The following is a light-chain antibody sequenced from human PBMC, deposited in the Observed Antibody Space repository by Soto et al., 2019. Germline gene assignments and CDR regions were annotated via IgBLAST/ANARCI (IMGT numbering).Light chain of an antibody. CDR2: DAS. CDR3: HQLSTCPLP. CDR1: QSVSPY. J-gene: IGKJ4*01. V-gene: IGKV3-11*01. Sequence: EIVLTQSPAILSLSPGERATLSCRASQSVSPYLAWYQQKPGQAPRLLIYDASKRPTGIPGRFSGSGSGTDFPPTISSLDPEDFAVYNFHQLSTCPLPFGGGTSWRSN.